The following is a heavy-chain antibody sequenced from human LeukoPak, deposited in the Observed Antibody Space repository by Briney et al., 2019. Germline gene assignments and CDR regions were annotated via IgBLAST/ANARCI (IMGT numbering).Heavy chain of an antibody. J-gene: IGHJ4*02. D-gene: IGHD3-22*01. CDR2: INPNSGGT. CDR1: GYTFTGYY. CDR3: ARDTYYYDNSGYFDY. Sequence: APVKVSCKASGYTFTGYYMHWVRQAPGQGLGWMGWINPNSGGTNYAQKFQGRVTMTRDTSISTAYMELSRLRSDDTAVYYCARDTYYYDNSGYFDYWGQGTLVTVSS. V-gene: IGHV1-2*02.